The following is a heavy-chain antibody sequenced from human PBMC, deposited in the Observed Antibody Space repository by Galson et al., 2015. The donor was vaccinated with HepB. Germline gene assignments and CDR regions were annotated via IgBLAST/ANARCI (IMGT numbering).Heavy chain of an antibody. CDR2: IGSKGDSYAT. D-gene: IGHD6-13*01. V-gene: IGHV3-73*01. J-gene: IGHJ4*02. CDR1: GFTFSGSA. Sequence: SLRLSCATSGFTFSGSAIHWVRQASGRGLEWVGRIGSKGDSYATAYTASVKGRFTISRDDSRNTAYLQMNRLETEDTAVYYCLRMGNIAGYGSSWGQGTLVTVSS. CDR3: LRMGNIAGYGSS.